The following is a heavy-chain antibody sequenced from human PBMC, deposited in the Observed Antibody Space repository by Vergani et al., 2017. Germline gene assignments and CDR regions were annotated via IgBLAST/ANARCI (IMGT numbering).Heavy chain of an antibody. CDR3: ARVLYRDEASTGYRLEGMDI. Sequence: QVQLEESGPGLVKPSETLSLTCTVSGRSFNTYYWSWIRQSPGKGLEWIGYIYSTGSTNYNPSLNSRVTMSVDTSKDQFSLKLRSGTAADTAVYFCARVLYRDEASTGYRLEGMDIWGQGTTVTISS. CDR1: GRSFNTYY. CDR2: IYSTGST. V-gene: IGHV4-59*13. D-gene: IGHD3-9*01. J-gene: IGHJ6*02.